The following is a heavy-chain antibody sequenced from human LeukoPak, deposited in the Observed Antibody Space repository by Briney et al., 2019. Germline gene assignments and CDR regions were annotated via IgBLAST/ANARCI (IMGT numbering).Heavy chain of an antibody. V-gene: IGHV4-38-2*02. D-gene: IGHD3-10*01. CDR2: IYYSGST. CDR1: GYSISSGYY. CDR3: ARVLLWFGELGANWFDP. J-gene: IGHJ5*02. Sequence: SETLSLTCTVSGYSISSGYYWGWIRPPPGKGLEWIGSIYYSGSTYYNPSLKSRVTISVDTSKNQFSLKLSSVTAADTAVYYCARVLLWFGELGANWFDPWGQGTLVTVSS.